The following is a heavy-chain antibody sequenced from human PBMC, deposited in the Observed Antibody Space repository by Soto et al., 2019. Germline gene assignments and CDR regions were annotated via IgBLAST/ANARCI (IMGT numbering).Heavy chain of an antibody. CDR2: ISHDGSNA. Sequence: QVQLVESGGGVVQPGKSLRLSCAASGFIFRRYGVHWVRQAPGKGLEWVALISHDGSNAYYADAVKGRFTISRDNAKDTVYLQMHSLRPEDTAVYYCAKQGIEVAGTDYFDYWGQGALVTVAS. CDR3: AKQGIEVAGTDYFDY. D-gene: IGHD6-19*01. CDR1: GFIFRRYG. J-gene: IGHJ4*02. V-gene: IGHV3-30*18.